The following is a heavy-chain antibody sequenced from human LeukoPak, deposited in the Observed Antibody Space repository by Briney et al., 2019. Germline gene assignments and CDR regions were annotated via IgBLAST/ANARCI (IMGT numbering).Heavy chain of an antibody. V-gene: IGHV3-30*18. D-gene: IGHD6-19*01. Sequence: GSLRLSCAASGFTFSNYGMHWVRQAPGKGLEWVAVISYDGSIKYYADSVKGRFTISRDNSKNTLYLQMDSLRAEDTAVYYCAKALAWGAVADPFDYWGQGTLVTVSS. CDR3: AKALAWGAVADPFDY. CDR2: ISYDGSIK. CDR1: GFTFSNYG. J-gene: IGHJ4*02.